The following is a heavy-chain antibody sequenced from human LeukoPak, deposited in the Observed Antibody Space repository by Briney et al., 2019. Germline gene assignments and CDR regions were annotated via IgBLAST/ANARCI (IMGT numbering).Heavy chain of an antibody. V-gene: IGHV3-30*18. D-gene: IGHD3-9*01. Sequence: GGSLRLSCAASGFTFSSYGMHWVRQAPGEGLEWVAVISNDGSNKYYADSVKGRFTISRDNSKNTLYLQMNSLRAEDTAVYYCAKDGQGLTYYFDYWGQGTLVTVSS. CDR1: GFTFSSYG. J-gene: IGHJ4*02. CDR3: AKDGQGLTYYFDY. CDR2: ISNDGSNK.